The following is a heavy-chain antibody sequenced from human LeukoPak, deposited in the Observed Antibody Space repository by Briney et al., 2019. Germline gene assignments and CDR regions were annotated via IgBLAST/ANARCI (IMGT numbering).Heavy chain of an antibody. V-gene: IGHV4-34*01. CDR3: ASLFEGDYYDSSGYYYDRAKFDY. J-gene: IGHJ4*02. Sequence: SETLSLICAVYGGSFSGYYWSWFRQHPGKGLVWIGEINHSRGTNYNPSLMIRVPISVDASKPQFSLKLSSVTAADTAVYYCASLFEGDYYDSSGYYYDRAKFDYWGQGTLVTVSS. D-gene: IGHD3-22*01. CDR1: GGSFSGYY. CDR2: INHSRGT.